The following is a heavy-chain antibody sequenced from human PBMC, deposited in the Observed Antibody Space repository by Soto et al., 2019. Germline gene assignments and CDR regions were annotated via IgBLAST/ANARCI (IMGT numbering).Heavy chain of an antibody. CDR2: IIPIFGTA. Sequence: SVKVSCKASGGTFSSYAISWVRQAPGQGLEWMGGIIPIFGTANYAQKFQGRVTITADKSTSTAYMELSSLRSEDTVVYYRARTLLGYCSGGSCWTNFDYWGQGTLVTVSS. CDR1: GGTFSSYA. J-gene: IGHJ4*02. V-gene: IGHV1-69*06. D-gene: IGHD2-15*01. CDR3: ARTLLGYCSGGSCWTNFDY.